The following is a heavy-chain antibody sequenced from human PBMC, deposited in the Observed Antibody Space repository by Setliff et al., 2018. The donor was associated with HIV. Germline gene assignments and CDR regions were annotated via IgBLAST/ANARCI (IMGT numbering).Heavy chain of an antibody. CDR1: GGSISTNNFY. J-gene: IGHJ5*02. CDR2: IYFTGDS. Sequence: PSETLSLTCTVTGGSISTNNFYWGWIRQPPGKGLQWIGSIYFTGDSYYDPSLKSRVTTSVDTSNNQFSLKMTSVTAADTAVYYCARHANPTVITDIPFDPWGQGTLVTVSS. V-gene: IGHV4-39*01. D-gene: IGHD4-17*01. CDR3: ARHANPTVITDIPFDP.